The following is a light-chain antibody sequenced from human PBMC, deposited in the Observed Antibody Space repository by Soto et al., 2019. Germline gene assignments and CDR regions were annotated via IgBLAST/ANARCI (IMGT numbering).Light chain of an antibody. J-gene: IGKJ1*01. Sequence: IVMTPSPAPLSVSRGERVTLSCRASQSVSSNLAWYQQKPGQAPRLLIYGASTRATGIPARFSGSGSGTEFTLTISSLQSEDFAVYYCQQYNNWPLTFGQGTKVDI. V-gene: IGKV3-15*01. CDR3: QQYNNWPLT. CDR1: QSVSSN. CDR2: GAS.